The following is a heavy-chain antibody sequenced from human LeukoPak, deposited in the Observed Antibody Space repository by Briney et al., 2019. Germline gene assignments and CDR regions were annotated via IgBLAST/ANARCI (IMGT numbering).Heavy chain of an antibody. CDR2: INHSGST. J-gene: IGHJ4*02. V-gene: IGHV4-34*01. CDR1: GGSFSGYY. Sequence: SETLSLTCAVYGGSFSGYYWSWIRQPPGKGLEWIGEINHSGSTNYNPSLKSRVTISVDTSKNQFSLKLSSVTAADTAVYYCARGHIGGGATVFDYRGQGTLVIVSS. CDR3: ARGHIGGGATVFDY. D-gene: IGHD1-26*01.